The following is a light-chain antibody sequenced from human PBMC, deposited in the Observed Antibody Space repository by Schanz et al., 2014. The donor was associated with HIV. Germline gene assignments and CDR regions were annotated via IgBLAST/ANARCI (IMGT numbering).Light chain of an antibody. V-gene: IGLV2-23*02. CDR1: SSDVGSYNL. J-gene: IGLJ2*01. Sequence: QSALTQPASVSGSPGQSITISCTGTSSDVGSYNLVSWYRQHPGKAPKLMIYEVSKRPSGVSNRFSGSKSGNTASLTISGLQAEDEADYYCCSYAGSSTPVFGGGTKLTVL. CDR3: CSYAGSSTPV. CDR2: EVS.